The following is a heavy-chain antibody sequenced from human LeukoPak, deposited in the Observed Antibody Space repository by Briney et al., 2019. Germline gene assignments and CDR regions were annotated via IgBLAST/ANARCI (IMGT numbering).Heavy chain of an antibody. D-gene: IGHD1-20*01. J-gene: IGHJ3*02. Sequence: GGSLRLSCAASGFAFDDYAMHWVRQAPGKGLEWVSLITGDGGSTYYADSVKGRFTISRDNSKNSLYLQMNSLRTEDTGLYYCAKDIVPRDNWADGFDIWGQGTMVTVSS. CDR1: GFAFDDYA. V-gene: IGHV3-43*02. CDR3: AKDIVPRDNWADGFDI. CDR2: ITGDGGST.